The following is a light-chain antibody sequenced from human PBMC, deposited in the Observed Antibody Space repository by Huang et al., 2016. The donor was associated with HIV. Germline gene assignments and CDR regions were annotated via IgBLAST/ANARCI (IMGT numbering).Light chain of an antibody. CDR1: QSIRGSY. CDR3: HHYEGFN. Sequence: EVVLTQSPGTLSLSPGGRATVSCKASQSIRGSYLAWYQQKPGQPPRLLLFGASTRSSGTPVRFSGAGSGTDFNLTITGLKTDDFALYFCHHYEGFNFGQGTRLDIK. CDR2: GAS. V-gene: IGKV3-20*01. J-gene: IGKJ2*01.